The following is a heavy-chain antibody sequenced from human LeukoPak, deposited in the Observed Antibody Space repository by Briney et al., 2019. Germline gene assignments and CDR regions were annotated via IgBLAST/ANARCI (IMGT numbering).Heavy chain of an antibody. CDR1: GGSISSSTYY. CDR2: IYYSGST. D-gene: IGHD2-2*02. CDR3: ARVAIPRGGYCSSTSCYTFDY. J-gene: IGHJ4*02. V-gene: IGHV4-39*01. Sequence: SETLSLTCIVSGGSISSSTYYWGWIRQPPGKELEWIGSIYYSGSTYYNPSLKSRVTISVDTSKNQFSLKLSSVTAADTAVYYCARVAIPRGGYCSSTSCYTFDYWGQGTLVTVSS.